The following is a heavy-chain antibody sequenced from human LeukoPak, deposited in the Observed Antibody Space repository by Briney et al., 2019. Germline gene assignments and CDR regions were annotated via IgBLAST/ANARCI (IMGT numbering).Heavy chain of an antibody. CDR3: ARDGYSSGIWGYYYYYMDV. Sequence: GGSLRLSCAASGFTFSSYGMSWVRQAPGKGLEWVSAISGSGGSTYYADSVKGRFTISRDNAKNSLYLQMNSLRAEDTALYYCARDGYSSGIWGYYYYYMDVWGKGTTVTVSS. D-gene: IGHD6-19*01. V-gene: IGHV3-23*01. CDR2: ISGSGGST. CDR1: GFTFSSYG. J-gene: IGHJ6*03.